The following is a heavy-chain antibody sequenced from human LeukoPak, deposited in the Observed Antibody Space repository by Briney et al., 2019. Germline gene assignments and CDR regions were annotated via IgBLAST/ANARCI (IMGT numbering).Heavy chain of an antibody. J-gene: IGHJ3*02. CDR1: GGSFSSSY. V-gene: IGHV4-59*01. Sequence: SETLSLTCIVSGGSFSSSYWSWIRQPPGRGLEWIAYIYSNGNTNSNPSLKSRVTIAVDTSQSQFSLKLSSVTAADTAVYYCARGLVGLTPHAGVFQIWGQGTKVTVSS. CDR2: IYSNGNT. CDR3: ARGLVGLTPHAGVFQI. D-gene: IGHD1-26*01.